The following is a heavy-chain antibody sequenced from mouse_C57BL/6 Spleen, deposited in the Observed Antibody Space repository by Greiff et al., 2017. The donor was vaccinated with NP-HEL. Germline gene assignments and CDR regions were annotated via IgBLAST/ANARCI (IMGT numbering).Heavy chain of an antibody. D-gene: IGHD2-2*01. Sequence: QVQLQQSGAELVKPGASVKLSCKASGYTFTSYWMHWVKQRPGQGLEWIGMIHPNSGSTNYNEKFKSKATLTVDKSSSTAYMQLSSLTSEDSAVYYCARIYGYDYAMDYWGQGTSVTVSS. CDR2: IHPNSGST. J-gene: IGHJ4*01. V-gene: IGHV1-64*01. CDR1: GYTFTSYW. CDR3: ARIYGYDYAMDY.